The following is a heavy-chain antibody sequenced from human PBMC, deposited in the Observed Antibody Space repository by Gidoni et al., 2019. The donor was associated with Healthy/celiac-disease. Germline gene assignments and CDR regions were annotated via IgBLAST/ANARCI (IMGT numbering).Heavy chain of an antibody. D-gene: IGHD2-15*01. J-gene: IGHJ3*02. CDR3: ARLGYCSGGSCYSSFGI. Sequence: EVQLVESGGGLVQPGGSLRLACAASGFTFSSSWMHWVRQAPGKGLVWVSRINSDGSSTSYADSVKGRFTISRDNAKNTLYLQMNSLRAEDTAVYYCARLGYCSGGSCYSSFGIWGQGTMVTVSS. CDR2: INSDGSST. V-gene: IGHV3-74*01. CDR1: GFTFSSSW.